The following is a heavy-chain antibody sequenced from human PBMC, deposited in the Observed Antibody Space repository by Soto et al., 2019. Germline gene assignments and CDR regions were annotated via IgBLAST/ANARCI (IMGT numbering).Heavy chain of an antibody. D-gene: IGHD2-2*01. V-gene: IGHV1-3*01. J-gene: IGHJ5*02. Sequence: QVPLVQSGAEVKKPGASVKVSCKASGYIFSNYAVQWVRQAPRQSLEWMGWIHAGNGDTKYSQKFHGRVTITRDTSASTAYMELSGLRSEDTAVYYCARVPRYTSDIVEVPAVMFEDWFVPWGQGTLVTVSS. CDR3: ARVPRYTSDIVEVPAVMFEDWFVP. CDR2: IHAGNGDT. CDR1: GYIFSNYA.